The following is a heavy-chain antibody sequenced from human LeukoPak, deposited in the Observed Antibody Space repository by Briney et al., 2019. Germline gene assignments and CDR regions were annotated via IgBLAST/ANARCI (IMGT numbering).Heavy chain of an antibody. Sequence: PGGSLRLSCAASGFTFSSYTMSWVRQVPGKGLEWVSAISGSGGRTYYADSVKGRFTSSRDNSKNTLYVQMNSLRVEDTAVYYCVKDPIWGNWNDVGDRNYWGQGTLVTVPS. CDR3: VKDPIWGNWNDVGDRNY. D-gene: IGHD1-20*01. V-gene: IGHV3-23*01. CDR2: ISGSGGRT. J-gene: IGHJ4*02. CDR1: GFTFSSYT.